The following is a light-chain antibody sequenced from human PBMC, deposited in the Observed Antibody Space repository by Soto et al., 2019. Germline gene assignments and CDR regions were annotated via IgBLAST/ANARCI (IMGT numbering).Light chain of an antibody. CDR1: QTISDN. Sequence: ETVMTQFPATLSVSPGERATLSCRASQTISDNLAWYQQKPGQAPRLIIFRASTRAAGVPARFSGSGSGTEFSLSISSLQSEDFVVYYCQQYNNWPRASFGGGTKVDIK. J-gene: IGKJ4*01. CDR2: RAS. CDR3: QQYNNWPRAS. V-gene: IGKV3-15*01.